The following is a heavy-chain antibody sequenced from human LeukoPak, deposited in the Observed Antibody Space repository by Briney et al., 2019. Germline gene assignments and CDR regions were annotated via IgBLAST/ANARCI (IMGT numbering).Heavy chain of an antibody. Sequence: GALRLSCAASGLTFSGYAMHWVRQAPGKGLEWVAVISYDGSSKYYADSVKGRFTISSDTSKNTLYLQMNSLRAEDTAVYYCARAPQYDYDSSGYSGGYWGQGTLVTVSS. J-gene: IGHJ4*02. D-gene: IGHD3-22*01. CDR1: GLTFSGYA. CDR3: ARAPQYDYDSSGYSGGY. CDR2: ISYDGSSK. V-gene: IGHV3-30-3*01.